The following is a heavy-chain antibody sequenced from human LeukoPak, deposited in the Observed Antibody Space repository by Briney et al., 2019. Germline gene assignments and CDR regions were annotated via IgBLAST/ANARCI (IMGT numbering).Heavy chain of an antibody. D-gene: IGHD2-2*01. CDR3: ARDLIVVVPAAIDYYGMDV. CDR2: ISSSSSYI. V-gene: IGHV3-21*01. CDR1: GFTFSSYS. Sequence: GGSLRLSCAASGFTFSSYSMNWVRQAPGKGLEWVSSISSSSSYIYYADSVKGRFTISRDNAKNSLYLQMNSLRAEDTAVYYCARDLIVVVPAAIDYYGMDVWGQGTTVTVSS. J-gene: IGHJ6*02.